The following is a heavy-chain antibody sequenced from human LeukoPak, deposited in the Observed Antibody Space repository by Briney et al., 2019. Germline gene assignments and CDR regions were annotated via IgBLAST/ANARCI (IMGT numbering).Heavy chain of an antibody. CDR3: ARDWDGSGSYYKEYYFDY. CDR1: GFTFSSYS. Sequence: PGGSLRLSCAASGFTFSSYSMDWVRQAPGKGLEWVSSISSSSSYIYYADSVKGRFTISRDNAKNSLYLQMNSLRAEDTAVYYCARDWDGSGSYYKEYYFDYWGQGTLVTVSS. V-gene: IGHV3-21*01. J-gene: IGHJ4*02. CDR2: ISSSSSYI. D-gene: IGHD3-10*01.